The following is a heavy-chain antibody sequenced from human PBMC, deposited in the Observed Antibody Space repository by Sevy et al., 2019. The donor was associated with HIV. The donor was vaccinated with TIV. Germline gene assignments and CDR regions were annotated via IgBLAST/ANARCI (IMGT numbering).Heavy chain of an antibody. V-gene: IGHV3-30*03. Sequence: GESLKISCAVSGFTFGSYGMHWARQAPGKGLEWVAVILYDSSNKYYGDSVKGRFTISRDNSKNTLYLQMNSLRTDDTAVYYCARGLAALPGYYYGMDVWSQGTTVTVSS. J-gene: IGHJ6*02. CDR1: GFTFGSYG. D-gene: IGHD6-6*01. CDR2: ILYDSSNK. CDR3: ARGLAALPGYYYGMDV.